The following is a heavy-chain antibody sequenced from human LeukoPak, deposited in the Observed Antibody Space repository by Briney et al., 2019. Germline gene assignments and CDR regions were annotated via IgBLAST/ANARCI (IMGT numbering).Heavy chain of an antibody. V-gene: IGHV4-39*01. D-gene: IGHD6-13*01. Sequence: SETLSLTCTVSGVSISSSSYYWGWIRQPPGKGLEWIGSTYYSGSTYYNPSLKSRVTISVDTSKNQFSLKLSSVTAADTAVYYCARAGQQQLSFYWGQGTLVTVSS. CDR2: TYYSGST. CDR1: GVSISSSSYY. J-gene: IGHJ4*02. CDR3: ARAGQQQLSFY.